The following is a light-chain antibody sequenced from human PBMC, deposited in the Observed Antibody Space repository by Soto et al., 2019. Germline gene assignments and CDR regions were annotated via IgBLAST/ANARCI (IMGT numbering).Light chain of an antibody. CDR2: GAS. Sequence: EIVMTQSPATLSVSPGERATLSCGASQSVSRNLAWYQQKPGQAPRLLIYGASTRATGIPARFSGSGSGKEFALTISSPRSEDFAVYYCQQRSNWPPTFGQGTKVDIK. CDR3: QQRSNWPPT. J-gene: IGKJ1*01. V-gene: IGKV3-15*01. CDR1: QSVSRN.